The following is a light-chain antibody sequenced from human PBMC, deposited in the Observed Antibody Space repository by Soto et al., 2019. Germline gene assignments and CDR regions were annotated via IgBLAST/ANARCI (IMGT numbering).Light chain of an antibody. CDR2: GAS. CDR3: LQDYNYPWA. CDR1: QAIRND. J-gene: IGKJ1*01. V-gene: IGKV1-6*01. Sequence: IQRTQSPSSLSASVGDRVTITCRASQAIRNDLGWFQQKPGKAPKVLIYGASTLQSGVPSRFSGSGSGTDFTLTISSLKNEDFATYYCLQDYNYPWAFGQGTKVDIK.